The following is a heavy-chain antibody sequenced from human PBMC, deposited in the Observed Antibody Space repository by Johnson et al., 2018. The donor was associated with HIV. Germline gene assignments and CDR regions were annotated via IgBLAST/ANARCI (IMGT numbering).Heavy chain of an antibody. Sequence: VQLVESGGGLVQPGGSLRLSCSASGFTFSSYAMSWVRQAPGKGLEWVSAISGIGGSTYYADSVKGRFTISRDNSKNTLYLEMNSMRVEDTAVYYCAKEGGTYYDFWSGYWGFDIWGQGTMVTVSS. V-gene: IGHV3-23*04. CDR3: AKEGGTYYDFWSGYWGFDI. CDR1: GFTFSSYA. CDR2: ISGIGGST. J-gene: IGHJ3*02. D-gene: IGHD3-3*01.